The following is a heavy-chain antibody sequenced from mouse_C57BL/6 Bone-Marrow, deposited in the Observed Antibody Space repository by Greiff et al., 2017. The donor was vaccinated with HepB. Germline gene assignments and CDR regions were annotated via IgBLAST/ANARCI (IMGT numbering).Heavy chain of an antibody. J-gene: IGHJ4*01. CDR1: GFSLTSYG. CDR3: AKSNWDDGYAMDY. CDR2: IWRGGST. Sequence: VQLQESGPGLVQPSQSLSITCTVSGFSLTSYGVHWVRQSPGKGLEWLGVIWRGGSTDYNAAFMSRLSITKDNSKSQVFFKMNSLQADDTAIYYCAKSNWDDGYAMDYWGQGTSVTVSS. V-gene: IGHV2-5*01. D-gene: IGHD4-1*01.